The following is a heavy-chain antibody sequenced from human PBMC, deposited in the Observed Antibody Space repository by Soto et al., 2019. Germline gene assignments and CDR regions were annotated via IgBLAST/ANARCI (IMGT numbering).Heavy chain of an antibody. J-gene: IGHJ6*02. CDR2: IWYDGSNK. CDR3: ARDMSNSWGPQDHYYYYYGMDV. D-gene: IGHD6-13*01. CDR1: GFTFSSYG. Sequence: QVQLVESGGGVVQPGRSLRLSCAASGFTFSSYGMHWVRQAPGKGLEWVAVIWYDGSNKYYADSVKGRFTISRDNSKNTLYLQMNSLRAEDTAVYYCARDMSNSWGPQDHYYYYYGMDVWGQGTTVTVSS. V-gene: IGHV3-33*01.